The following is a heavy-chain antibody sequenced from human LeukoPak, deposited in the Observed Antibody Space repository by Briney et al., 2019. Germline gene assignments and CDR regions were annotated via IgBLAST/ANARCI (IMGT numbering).Heavy chain of an antibody. V-gene: IGHV3-21*01. CDR2: ISSRSSYI. CDR3: ARDRAAVFDYYGSGSYNY. CDR1: GFAFSSYS. Sequence: SGGSLRLSCAASGFAFSSYSMNWVRQAPGKGLEWVSSISSRSSYIYYADSVKGRFTISRDNAKNSLYLQVNSLRAEDTAVYYCARDRAAVFDYYGSGSYNYWGQGTLVTVSS. J-gene: IGHJ4*02. D-gene: IGHD3-10*01.